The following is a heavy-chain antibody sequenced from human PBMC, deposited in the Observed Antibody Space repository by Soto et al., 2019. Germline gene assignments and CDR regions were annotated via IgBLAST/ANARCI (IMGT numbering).Heavy chain of an antibody. Sequence: EVQLVETGGGLRQTGGSLRLSCAASGFNVSSNSMNWVRQAPGKGLEWLSLIHSDANTKYADSVKGRFTVSRDSSENKLYLQMNSLRAEDTAVYYCARHVWLQSWGQGTLVTVSS. D-gene: IGHD3-9*01. V-gene: IGHV3-53*02. J-gene: IGHJ5*02. CDR1: GFNVSSNS. CDR3: ARHVWLQS. CDR2: IHSDANT.